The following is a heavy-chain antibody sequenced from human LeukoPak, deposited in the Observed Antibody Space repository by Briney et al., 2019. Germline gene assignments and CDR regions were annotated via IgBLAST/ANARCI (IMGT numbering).Heavy chain of an antibody. CDR2: IYSGGST. V-gene: IGHV3-53*01. D-gene: IGHD2-15*01. J-gene: IGHJ5*02. CDR1: GFTVSSNY. Sequence: GGSLRLSCAASGFTVSSNYMSWVRQAPGKGLEWVSVIYSGGSTYYADSVKGRFTISRDNSKNTLYLQINSLRAEDTAVYYCAAEKGDYSNWFDPWGQGTLVTVSS. CDR3: AAEKGDYSNWFDP.